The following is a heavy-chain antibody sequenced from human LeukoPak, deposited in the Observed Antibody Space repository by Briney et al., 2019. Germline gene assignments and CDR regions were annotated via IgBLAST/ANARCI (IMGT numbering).Heavy chain of an antibody. CDR3: ARDWVRDWSVTAFDY. D-gene: IGHD3-9*01. J-gene: IGHJ4*02. V-gene: IGHV3-33*01. CDR1: GFIFSSYG. Sequence: GGSLRLSCAASGFIFSSYGMHWVRQAPGKGLEWVAVIWYGGSNKYYADPVKGRFTISRDNSKKTLYLQMNSLRAEDTAVYYCARDWVRDWSVTAFDYWGQGTLVIVSS. CDR2: IWYGGSNK.